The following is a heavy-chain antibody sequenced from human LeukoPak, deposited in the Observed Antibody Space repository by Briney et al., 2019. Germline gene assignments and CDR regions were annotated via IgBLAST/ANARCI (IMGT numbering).Heavy chain of an antibody. V-gene: IGHV3-15*07. Sequence: GGSLRLSCSASGLTVTNAWMNWVRQAPGEGLDWVGRIASKTDGGSTDYAAPVKGRFTISRDDSKNTLNLQMNSLKTEDTAVYYCTTGIRGDWGQGTLVTVSS. CDR1: GLTVTNAW. J-gene: IGHJ4*02. D-gene: IGHD3-10*01. CDR2: IASKTDGGST. CDR3: TTGIRGD.